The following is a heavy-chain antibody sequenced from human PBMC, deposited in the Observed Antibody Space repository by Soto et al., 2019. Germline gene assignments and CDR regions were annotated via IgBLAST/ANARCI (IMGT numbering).Heavy chain of an antibody. D-gene: IGHD5-18*01. CDR3: ARETNTSMVDY. Sequence: QVQLVQSGAEVKNPGASVKVSCQTSGYNFSAYYFNWVRQAAGQGPEWMGWLNPRNGQTGYVQKFRGRVTMTRDTSIATVYLELSRLTSEATAIYFCARETNTSMVDYWGQGTLVTVSS. J-gene: IGHJ4*02. CDR1: GYNFSAYY. V-gene: IGHV1-8*01. CDR2: LNPRNGQT.